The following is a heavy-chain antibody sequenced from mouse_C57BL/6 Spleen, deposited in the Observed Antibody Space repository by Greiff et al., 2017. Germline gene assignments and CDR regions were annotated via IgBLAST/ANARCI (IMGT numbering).Heavy chain of an antibody. CDR3: AREGLLSRWYFDV. Sequence: VQLQQSGPELVKPGASVKMSCKASGYTFTDYNMHWVKQSHGKSLEWIGYINPNNGGTSYNQKFKGKATLTVNKSSSTAYMELRSLTSEDSAVYYCAREGLLSRWYFDVWGTGTTVTVSS. V-gene: IGHV1-22*01. J-gene: IGHJ1*03. D-gene: IGHD2-1*01. CDR2: INPNNGGT. CDR1: GYTFTDYN.